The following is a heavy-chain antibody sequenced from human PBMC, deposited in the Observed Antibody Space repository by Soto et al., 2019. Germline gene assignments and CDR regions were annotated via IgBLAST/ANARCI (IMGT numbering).Heavy chain of an antibody. D-gene: IGHD6-6*01. CDR2: ISWNSGSI. V-gene: IGHV3-9*01. CDR1: GFTFDDYA. J-gene: IGHJ4*02. Sequence: EVQLVESGGGLVQPGRSLRLSCAASGFTFDDYAMHWVRQAPGKGLEWVSGISWNSGSIGYADSVKGRFTISRDNAKNSLYLQMNSLRAEDTALYYCAKDLSYSSSSPLDYWGQGTLVTVSS. CDR3: AKDLSYSSSSPLDY.